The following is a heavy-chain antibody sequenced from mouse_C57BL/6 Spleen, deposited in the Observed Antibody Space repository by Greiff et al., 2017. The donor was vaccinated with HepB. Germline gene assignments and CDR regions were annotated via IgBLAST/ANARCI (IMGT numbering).Heavy chain of an antibody. CDR3: ARWGGYDYDVGYYAMDY. Sequence: QVQLQQPGAELVRPGSSVKLSCKASGYTFTSYWMHWVKQRPIQGLEWIGNIDPSDSETHYNQKFKDKATLTVDKSSSTAYMQLSSLTSEDSAVYYWARWGGYDYDVGYYAMDYWGQGTSVTVSS. V-gene: IGHV1-52*01. J-gene: IGHJ4*01. CDR1: GYTFTSYW. CDR2: IDPSDSET. D-gene: IGHD2-4*01.